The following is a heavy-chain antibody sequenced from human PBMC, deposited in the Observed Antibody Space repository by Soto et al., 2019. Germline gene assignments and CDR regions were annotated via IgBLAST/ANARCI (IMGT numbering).Heavy chain of an antibody. V-gene: IGHV3-23*01. CDR1: GLTFSGYA. Sequence: EVQMLESGGGLVQPGGSLRLSCAASGLTFSGYAMSWVRQAPGKGLEWVSTISGRGDDTYYAGSVKGRFIISRDNSKNTLFLQMNSLRAEDTAVYHCAKRFGSGYYSAFDVWGQGTMVTVSS. CDR3: AKRFGSGYYSAFDV. D-gene: IGHD3-22*01. CDR2: ISGRGDDT. J-gene: IGHJ3*01.